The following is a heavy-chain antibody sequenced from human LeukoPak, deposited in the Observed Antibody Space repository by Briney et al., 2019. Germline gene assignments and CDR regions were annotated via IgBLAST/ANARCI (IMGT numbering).Heavy chain of an antibody. CDR2: IRSKANSYAT. J-gene: IGHJ4*02. V-gene: IGHV3-73*01. D-gene: IGHD6-13*01. Sequence: PGGSLRLSCAASGFTFSGSAMHWVRQASGKGLEWVGRIRSKANSYATAYAASVKGRFTISRDDSKNTAYLQMNSLKTEDTAVYYCTGTSIEAARVVDYWGQGTLVTVSS. CDR1: GFTFSGSA. CDR3: TGTSIEAARVVDY.